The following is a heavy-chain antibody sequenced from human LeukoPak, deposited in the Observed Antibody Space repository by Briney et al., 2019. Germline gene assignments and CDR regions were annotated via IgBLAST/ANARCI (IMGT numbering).Heavy chain of an antibody. V-gene: IGHV6-1*01. CDR2: TYYRSKWYN. Sequence: SQTLSLTCAISGDSVSSNSAAWNWIWQSPSRGLEWLGRTYYRSKWYNDYAVSVKSRITINPDTSKNQFSLQLNSVTPEDTAVYYCARAEPARGYNWLDPWGQATLVTVSS. CDR1: GDSVSSNSAA. J-gene: IGHJ5*02. CDR3: ARAEPARGYNWLDP. D-gene: IGHD3-10*01.